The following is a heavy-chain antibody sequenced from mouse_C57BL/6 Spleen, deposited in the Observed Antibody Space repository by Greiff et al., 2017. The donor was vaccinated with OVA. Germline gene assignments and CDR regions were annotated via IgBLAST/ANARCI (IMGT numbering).Heavy chain of an antibody. J-gene: IGHJ2*01. Sequence: EVKLMESGGGLVKPGGSLKLSCAASGFTFSDYGMHWVRQAPEKGLEWVAYISSGSSTIYYADTVKGRFTISRDNAKNTLFLQMTSLRSEDTAMYYCARLPYYGSLYYFDYWGQGTTLTVSS. CDR1: GFTFSDYG. V-gene: IGHV5-17*01. CDR3: ARLPYYGSLYYFDY. D-gene: IGHD1-1*01. CDR2: ISSGSSTI.